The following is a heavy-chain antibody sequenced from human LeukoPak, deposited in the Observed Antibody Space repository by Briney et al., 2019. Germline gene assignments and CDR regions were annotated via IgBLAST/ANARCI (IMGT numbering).Heavy chain of an antibody. CDR1: GGSISSYY. CDR2: IYYSGST. D-gene: IGHD1-1*01. Sequence: SETLSLTCTVSGGSISSYYWSWIRQPPGKGLEWFGNIYYSGSTNYNPSLKSRVTISVDTSKNQFSLKLSSVTAADTAVYYCARLERDNYYYYMDVWGKGTTVTVSS. J-gene: IGHJ6*03. CDR3: ARLERDNYYYYMDV. V-gene: IGHV4-59*08.